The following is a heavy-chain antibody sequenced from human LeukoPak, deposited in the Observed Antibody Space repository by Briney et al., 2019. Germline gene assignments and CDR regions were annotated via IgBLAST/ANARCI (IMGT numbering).Heavy chain of an antibody. D-gene: IGHD3-9*01. CDR2: IIPIFGTA. CDR1: GGTFSSYA. J-gene: IGHJ6*04. V-gene: IGHV1-69*06. CDR3: ARSRYFDSTYYYGMDV. Sequence: SVKVSCKASGGTFSSYAISWVRQVPGQGLEWMGGIIPIFGTANYAQKFQGRVTITADKSTSTAYMELSSLRSEDTAVYYCARSRYFDSTYYYGMDVWGKGTTVTVSS.